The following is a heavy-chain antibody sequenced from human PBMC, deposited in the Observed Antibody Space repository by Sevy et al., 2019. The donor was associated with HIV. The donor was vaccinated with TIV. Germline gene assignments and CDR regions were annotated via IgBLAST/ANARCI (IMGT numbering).Heavy chain of an antibody. CDR3: ALERLSSDVAEYVQN. CDR2: ISFDASNK. D-gene: IGHD1-1*01. Sequence: GGSLRLSCAASGFTFSRYSMHWVRQAPGKGLEWVATISFDASNKHYADSVKGRFTISRDNFQNSLYLQMNSLRPEDMAVYYCALERLSSDVAEYVQNWGQGTLVTVSS. V-gene: IGHV3-30*04. J-gene: IGHJ1*01. CDR1: GFTFSRYS.